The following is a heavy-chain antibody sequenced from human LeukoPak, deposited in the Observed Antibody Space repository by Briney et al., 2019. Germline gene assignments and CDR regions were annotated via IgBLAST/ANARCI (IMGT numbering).Heavy chain of an antibody. V-gene: IGHV1-2*02. CDR2: IKPNSGDT. D-gene: IGHD2-2*01. J-gene: IGHJ6*03. CDR1: GFTLTDY. Sequence: ASVKVSSKASGFTLTDYIHWVRQDPRQGLQWMGWIKPNSGDTDYAQKFQGRVTMTRDTSISTVYMELSSLRADDTAVYYCARADSVPAGDYHYWYMDVWGKGTTVTVSS. CDR3: ARADSVPAGDYHYWYMDV.